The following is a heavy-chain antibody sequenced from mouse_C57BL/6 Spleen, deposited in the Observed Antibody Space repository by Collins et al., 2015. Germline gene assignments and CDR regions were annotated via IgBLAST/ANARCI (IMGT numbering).Heavy chain of an antibody. J-gene: IGHJ1*03. CDR3: ARDAGNWDVVGSFDV. Sequence: EVKLVESGGGLVQSGRSLRLSCATSGFTFSDFYMEWVRQAPGKGLEWIAASRNKANDYTTEYSASVKGRFIVSRDTSQSILYLQMNALRAEDTAIYYCARDAGNWDVVGSFDVWGTGTTVTVSS. CDR1: GFTFSDFY. D-gene: IGHD4-1*01. CDR2: SRNKANDYTT. V-gene: IGHV7-1*01.